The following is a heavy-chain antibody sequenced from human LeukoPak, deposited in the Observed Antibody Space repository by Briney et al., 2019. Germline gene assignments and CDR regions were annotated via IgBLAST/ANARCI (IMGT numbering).Heavy chain of an antibody. CDR1: GYTFTSYD. V-gene: IGHV1-2*02. CDR3: ARRLGATDEFDY. J-gene: IGHJ4*02. CDR2: INPNSGGT. Sequence: ASVKVSCKASGYTFTSYDINWVRQATGQGLEWMGWINPNSGGTNYAQKFQGRVTMTRDTSISTAYMELSRLRSDDAAVYYCARRLGATDEFDYWGQGTLVTVSS. D-gene: IGHD1-26*01.